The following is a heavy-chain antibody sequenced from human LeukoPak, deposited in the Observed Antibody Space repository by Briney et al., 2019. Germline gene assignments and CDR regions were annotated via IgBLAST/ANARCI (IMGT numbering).Heavy chain of an antibody. V-gene: IGHV3-23*01. J-gene: IGHJ2*01. CDR3: AKDRPGDYSTYWYFDL. Sequence: GGSLRLSCAASGFTFNNCAMSWVRQAPGKGLEWVSGISESGSSADYADSVKGRFTISRDNSKNTLYLQMDSLRAEDTAVYHCAKDRPGDYSTYWYFDLWGRGTLVTVSS. D-gene: IGHD4-11*01. CDR2: ISESGSSA. CDR1: GFTFNNCA.